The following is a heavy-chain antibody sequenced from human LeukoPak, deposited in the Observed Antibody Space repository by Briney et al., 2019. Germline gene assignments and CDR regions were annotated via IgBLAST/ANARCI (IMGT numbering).Heavy chain of an antibody. Sequence: PSETLSLTCTVSGGSISSGGYYWSWIRQHPGKGLEWIGYIYYSGSTYYNPSLESRVTISVDTSKNQFSLKLSSVTAADTAVYYCAREVNWNSVTLFFDYWGQGTLVTVSS. J-gene: IGHJ4*02. V-gene: IGHV4-31*03. CDR1: GGSISSGGYY. D-gene: IGHD1-7*01. CDR2: IYYSGST. CDR3: AREVNWNSVTLFFDY.